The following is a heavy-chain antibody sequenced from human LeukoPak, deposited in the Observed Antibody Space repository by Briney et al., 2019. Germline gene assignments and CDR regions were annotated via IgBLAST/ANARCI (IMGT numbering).Heavy chain of an antibody. CDR2: MKEDGSDE. CDR3: ARGGAGGGYFPT. CDR1: GFSFSDST. D-gene: IGHD3-16*01. J-gene: IGHJ1*01. V-gene: IGHV3-7*03. Sequence: GGSLRLSCVASGFSFSDSTMSWVRQAAGKGPEWVAKMKEDGSDENYVDSVKGRFTISRDNARNSLHLQMKSLRADDTAVYFCARGGAGGGYFPTWGQGILVIVSS.